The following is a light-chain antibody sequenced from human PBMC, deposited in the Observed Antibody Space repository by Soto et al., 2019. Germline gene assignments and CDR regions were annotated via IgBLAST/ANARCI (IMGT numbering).Light chain of an antibody. CDR2: QDS. CDR3: QAWDSSTEV. CDR1: KLGDKY. J-gene: IGLJ1*01. Sequence: ELTQPPSVSLSPGQTASITCSGDKLGDKYACWYQQKPGQSPVLVIYQDSKRPSGIPERSSGSNSGNTATLTISGTQAMDEADYYSQAWDSSTEVFGTGTKVTVL. V-gene: IGLV3-1*01.